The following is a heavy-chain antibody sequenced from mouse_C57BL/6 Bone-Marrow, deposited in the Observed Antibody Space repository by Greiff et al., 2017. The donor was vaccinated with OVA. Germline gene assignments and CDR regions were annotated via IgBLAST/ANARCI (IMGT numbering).Heavy chain of an antibody. V-gene: IGHV1-9*01. Sequence: QVQLQQPGAELVMPGASVKLSCKATGYTFTGYWIEWVKQRPGHGLEWIGEILPGSGSTNYNEQFKGKATFTADTSSNTAYMQLSSLTTEDSAIYYCARFTTVVATDYWGQGTTLTVSS. D-gene: IGHD1-1*01. CDR3: ARFTTVVATDY. J-gene: IGHJ2*01. CDR2: ILPGSGST. CDR1: GYTFTGYW.